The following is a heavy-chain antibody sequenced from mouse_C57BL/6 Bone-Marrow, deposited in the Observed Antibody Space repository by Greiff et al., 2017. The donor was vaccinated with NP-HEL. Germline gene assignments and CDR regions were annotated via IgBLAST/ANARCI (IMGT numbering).Heavy chain of an antibody. D-gene: IGHD1-1*01. V-gene: IGHV5-9-1*02. Sequence: EVKLVESGEGLVKPGGSLKLSCAASGFTFSSYAMSWVRQTPEKRLEWVAYISSGGDYIYYADTVKGRFTISRDNARNTLYLQMRSLKSEDTAMYYCTRGEYYGSYYYAMDYWGQGTSVTVSS. J-gene: IGHJ4*01. CDR1: GFTFSSYA. CDR3: TRGEYYGSYYYAMDY. CDR2: ISSGGDYI.